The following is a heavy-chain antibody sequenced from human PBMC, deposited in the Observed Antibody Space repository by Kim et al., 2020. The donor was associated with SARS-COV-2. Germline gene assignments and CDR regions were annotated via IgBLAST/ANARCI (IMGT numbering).Heavy chain of an antibody. V-gene: IGHV4-39*02. D-gene: IGHD6-6*01. CDR2: INYTGDT. CDR3: PRLEYSSSSRLFDP. CDR1: GGSVSSSNYY. J-gene: IGHJ5*02. Sequence: SETLSLTCTVSGGSVSSSNYYWGWIRQPPGKGRGWIGKINYTGDTYYNPSLKSRVTISVDTSKNHFSLKLSSLTAADTAVYYCPRLEYSSSSRLFDPWGQGTLVTVSS.